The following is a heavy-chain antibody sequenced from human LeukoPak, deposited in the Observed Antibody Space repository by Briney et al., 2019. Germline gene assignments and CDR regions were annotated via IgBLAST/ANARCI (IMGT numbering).Heavy chain of an antibody. J-gene: IGHJ3*02. CDR1: GGTFSSYA. V-gene: IGHV1-69*04. CDR3: ARDLADAFDI. CDR2: IIPILGIA. Sequence: SVKVSCKASGGTFSSYAISWVRQAPGQGLEWMGRIIPILGIANYAQKFQGRVTMTRNTSISTAYMELSSLRSEDTAVYYCARDLADAFDIWGQGTMVTVSS.